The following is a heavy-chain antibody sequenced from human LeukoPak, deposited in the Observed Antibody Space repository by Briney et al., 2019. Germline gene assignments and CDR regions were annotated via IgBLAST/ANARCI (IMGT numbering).Heavy chain of an antibody. Sequence: GASVKVSCKASGYTFTSYYMHWVRQAPGQGLEWMGWINPNSGGTNYAQKFQGRVTMTRDTSISTAYMELSRLRSDDTAVYYCARDIVVVPAANQPTGWGQGTLVTVSS. J-gene: IGHJ4*02. CDR3: ARDIVVVPAANQPTG. V-gene: IGHV1-2*02. CDR2: INPNSGGT. CDR1: GYTFTSYY. D-gene: IGHD2-2*01.